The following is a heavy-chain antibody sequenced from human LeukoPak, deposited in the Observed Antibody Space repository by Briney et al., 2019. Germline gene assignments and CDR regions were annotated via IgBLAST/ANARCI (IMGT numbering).Heavy chain of an antibody. J-gene: IGHJ4*02. D-gene: IGHD3-22*01. CDR1: GFTFSTYA. CDR3: ARDPDYYDSSGYSNPSDY. Sequence: GGSLRLSCAASGFTFSTYAMSWVRQAPGKGLEWVSTISDSGANTYYADSVRGRFTISRDNSKNTLFLQMNSLRAEDTAVYYCARDPDYYDSSGYSNPSDYWGQGTLVTVSS. V-gene: IGHV3-23*01. CDR2: ISDSGANT.